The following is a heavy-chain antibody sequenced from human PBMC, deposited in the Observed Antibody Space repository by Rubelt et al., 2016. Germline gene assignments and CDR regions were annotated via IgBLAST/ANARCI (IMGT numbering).Heavy chain of an antibody. J-gene: IGHJ6*02. Sequence: QVQLQESGPGLVKPSETLSLSCPVSGGSISSYYWSWLRQPPGMGLEWIGNIYYSGSTNYHPTLKTRGTLSVTKSNKQFSLKLTSVTAAYTAVYYCARDDLAAGFRLVFDNWGQGTTVIVSS. D-gene: IGHD2-15*01. CDR3: ARDDLAAGFRLVFDN. CDR1: GGSISSYY. CDR2: IYYSGST. V-gene: IGHV4-59*12.